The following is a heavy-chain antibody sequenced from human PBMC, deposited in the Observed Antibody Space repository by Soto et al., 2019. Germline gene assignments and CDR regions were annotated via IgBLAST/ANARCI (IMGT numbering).Heavy chain of an antibody. CDR3: AKGDPYDYVWGPYQGWYFDL. D-gene: IGHD3-16*01. CDR1: GFTFSSYG. J-gene: IGHJ2*01. CDR2: ISYDGSNK. V-gene: IGHV3-30*18. Sequence: GGSLRLSCAASGFTFSSYGMHWVRQAPGKGLEWVAVISYDGSNKYYADSVKGRFTISRDNSKNTLYLQMNSLRAEDTAVYYCAKGDPYDYVWGPYQGWYFDLWGRGTLVTVSS.